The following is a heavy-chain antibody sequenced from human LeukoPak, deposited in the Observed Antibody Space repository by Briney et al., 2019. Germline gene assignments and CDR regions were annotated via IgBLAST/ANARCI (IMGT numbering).Heavy chain of an antibody. D-gene: IGHD3-10*01. Sequence: PGRSLRLSCAASGFTFSSYAMHWVRQVPGKGLEWVAVISSDGTIKYYADSVKGRFTISRDNSKNTLYLQMNSLRAEDTAVYYCARGGPIIDDAFDIWGQGTMVTVSS. J-gene: IGHJ3*02. CDR1: GFTFSSYA. CDR3: ARGGPIIDDAFDI. V-gene: IGHV3-30-3*01. CDR2: ISSDGTIK.